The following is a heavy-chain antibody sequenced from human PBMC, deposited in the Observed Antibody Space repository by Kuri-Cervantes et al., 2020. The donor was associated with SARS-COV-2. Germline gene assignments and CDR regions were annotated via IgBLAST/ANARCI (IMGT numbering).Heavy chain of an antibody. D-gene: IGHD2-21*01. CDR1: GFTFNMFG. CDR3: ARALTIYGVIVNGPCGY. Sequence: GGSLRLSCAASGFTFNMFGIHWVRRAPGKGLEWVTFIRYDGSDKYYADSVRGRFTISRDDATNSLFLQMSRLRADDTAVYYCARALTIYGVIVNGPCGYWGQGNLVTVSS. J-gene: IGHJ4*02. V-gene: IGHV3-33*02. CDR2: IRYDGSDK.